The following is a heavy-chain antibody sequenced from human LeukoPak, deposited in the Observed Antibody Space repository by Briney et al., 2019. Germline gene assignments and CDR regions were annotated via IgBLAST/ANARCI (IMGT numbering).Heavy chain of an antibody. J-gene: IGHJ4*02. D-gene: IGHD5-18*01. V-gene: IGHV4-59*01. CDR1: GGSISSYY. CDR3: ARGEYSYGRPFDY. Sequence: SETLSLTCTVSGGSISSYYWSWIRQPPGKGLEWTGYIYYSGSTNYNPSLKSRVTISVDTSKNQFSLKLSSVTAADTAVYYCARGEYSYGRPFDYWGQGTLVTVSS. CDR2: IYYSGST.